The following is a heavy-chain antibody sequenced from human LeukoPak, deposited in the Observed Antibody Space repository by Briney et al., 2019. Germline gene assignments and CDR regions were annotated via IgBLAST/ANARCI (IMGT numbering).Heavy chain of an antibody. J-gene: IGHJ6*02. CDR2: INAGNGNT. Sequence: ASVTVSCKASGYTFTSYAMHWVRQAPGQRLEWMGWINAGNGNTKYSQKFQGRVTITRDTSASTAYMELSSLRSEDTAVYYCARGAPYSGSYQERYYYYGMDVWGQGTTVTVSS. D-gene: IGHD1-26*01. CDR1: GYTFTSYA. V-gene: IGHV1-3*01. CDR3: ARGAPYSGSYQERYYYYGMDV.